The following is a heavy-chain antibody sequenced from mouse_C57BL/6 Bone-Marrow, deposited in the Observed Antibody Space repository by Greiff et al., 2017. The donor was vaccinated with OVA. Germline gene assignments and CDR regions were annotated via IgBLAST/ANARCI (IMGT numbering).Heavy chain of an antibody. CDR3: ARDITTVVALDY. D-gene: IGHD1-1*01. J-gene: IGHJ2*01. Sequence: QVQLQQPGAELVMPGASVKLSCKASGYTFTSYWMHWVKQRPGQGLEWIGEIDPSDSYTNYNQKFKGKSTLTVDKSSSTAYMQLSRLTSEDSAVYYCARDITTVVALDYWGQGTTLTVSS. CDR1: GYTFTSYW. CDR2: IDPSDSYT. V-gene: IGHV1-69*01.